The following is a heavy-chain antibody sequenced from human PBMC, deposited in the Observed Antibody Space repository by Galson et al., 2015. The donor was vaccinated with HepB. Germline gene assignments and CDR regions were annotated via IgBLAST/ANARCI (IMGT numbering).Heavy chain of an antibody. J-gene: IGHJ6*02. CDR3: ARDLPTVTHANYYYGMDV. Sequence: SVKVSCKASGGTFSSYAISWVRQAPGQGLEWMGGIIPIFGTANYAQKFQGRVTITADESTSTAYMELSSLRSEDTAVYYCARDLPTVTHANYYYGMDVWGQGTTVTVSS. CDR1: GGTFSSYA. CDR2: IIPIFGTA. V-gene: IGHV1-69*13. D-gene: IGHD4-17*01.